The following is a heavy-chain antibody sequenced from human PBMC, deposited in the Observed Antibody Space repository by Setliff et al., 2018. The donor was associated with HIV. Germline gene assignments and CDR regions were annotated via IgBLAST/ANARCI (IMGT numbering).Heavy chain of an antibody. V-gene: IGHV1-18*04. D-gene: IGHD1-1*01. J-gene: IGHJ4*02. CDR2: ISPDNGNT. Sequence: ASVKVSCKASGYIFLNYDITWVRQAPGQGLEWMGWISPDNGNTNYAQKIEGRVILTTDKSTNTVEMELRSLRSDDTAMYYCVRDRELRTTRSLDFWGPGTLVTSPQ. CDR1: GYIFLNYD. CDR3: VRDRELRTTRSLDF.